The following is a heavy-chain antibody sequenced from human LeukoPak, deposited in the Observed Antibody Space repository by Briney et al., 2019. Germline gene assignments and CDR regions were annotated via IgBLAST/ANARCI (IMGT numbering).Heavy chain of an antibody. CDR1: GVSISSYY. V-gene: IGHV4-59*01. CDR3: ARVKKWAPATKRYFDY. Sequence: PSETLSLTCTVSGVSISSYYWSWIRQPPGKGLEWIGYIYYSGSTNYNPSLKSRVTISVDTSKNQFSLKLSSVTAADTAVYYCARVKKWAPATKRYFDYWGQETLVTVSS. CDR2: IYYSGST. J-gene: IGHJ4*02. D-gene: IGHD2-2*01.